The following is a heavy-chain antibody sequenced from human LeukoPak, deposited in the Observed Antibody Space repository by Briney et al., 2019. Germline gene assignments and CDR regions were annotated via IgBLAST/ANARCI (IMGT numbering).Heavy chain of an antibody. CDR2: IIPIFGTA. D-gene: IGHD2-8*01. CDR3: ARDCTNGVCPVSYYGMDV. CDR1: GGTFSSYA. V-gene: IGHV1-69*01. J-gene: IGHJ6*02. Sequence: SVKVSCKASGGTFSSYAISWVRQAPGQGLEWMGGIIPIFGTANYAQKFQGRVTITADESTSTAYMELSSLRSEDTAVYYCARDCTNGVCPVSYYGMDVWGQGTTVTVSS.